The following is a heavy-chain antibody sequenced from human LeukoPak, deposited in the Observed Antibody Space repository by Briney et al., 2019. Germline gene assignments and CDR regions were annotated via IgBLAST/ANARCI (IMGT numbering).Heavy chain of an antibody. CDR1: GGTFSSYA. D-gene: IGHD2-2*01. J-gene: IGHJ3*02. CDR3: AKDGARGYCSSTSCFHDAFDI. Sequence: SVNVSCKASGGTFSSYAISWVRQAPGQGLEWMGGIIPILGIANYAQKFQGRVTITADKSTSTAYMELSSLRAEDTAVYYCAKDGARGYCSSTSCFHDAFDIWGQGTMVTVSS. V-gene: IGHV1-69*10. CDR2: IIPILGIA.